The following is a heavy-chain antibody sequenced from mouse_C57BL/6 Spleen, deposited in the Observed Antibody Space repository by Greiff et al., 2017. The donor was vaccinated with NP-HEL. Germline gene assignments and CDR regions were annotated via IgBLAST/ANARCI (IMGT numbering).Heavy chain of an antibody. CDR1: GYAFSSSW. Sequence: QVQLKESGPELVKPGASVKISCTASGYAFSSSWMNWVKQRPGKGLEWIGRIYPGDGDTNCNGKFKGKATLTADKSSSTAYMQLSSLTSEDSAVYFCASSLLRYGVDYWGQGTSVTVSS. V-gene: IGHV1-82*01. CDR3: ASSLLRYGVDY. D-gene: IGHD1-2*01. CDR2: IYPGDGDT. J-gene: IGHJ4*01.